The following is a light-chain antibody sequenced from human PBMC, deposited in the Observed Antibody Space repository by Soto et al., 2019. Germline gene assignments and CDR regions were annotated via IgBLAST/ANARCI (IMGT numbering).Light chain of an antibody. Sequence: EIVLTQSPATLSLSPGERATLSCRASQSVNIYLAWYQQKPGQAPRLLIYDASNRATGIPARFSGSGSGTDFTLTISSLEPEDIALYYCQQRSNWRVTFGRGTKVEI. CDR1: QSVNIY. CDR3: QQRSNWRVT. J-gene: IGKJ4*01. CDR2: DAS. V-gene: IGKV3-11*01.